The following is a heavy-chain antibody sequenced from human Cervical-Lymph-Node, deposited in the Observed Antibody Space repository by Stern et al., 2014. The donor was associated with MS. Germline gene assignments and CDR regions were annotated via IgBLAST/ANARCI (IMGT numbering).Heavy chain of an antibody. J-gene: IGHJ4*02. CDR1: GGSISSAEYY. D-gene: IGHD5-24*01. CDR2: IHYSGPT. V-gene: IGHV4-30-4*01. Sequence: QVQLQESGPGLVKPSQTLSLTCAVTGGSISSAEYYWSWIRQSPGKGLEWIGYIHYSGPTYYNPSLKSRVTISVDTSKNQFSLKLRSVTAADTAVYYCSRDADGYSLVFGYWGRGTLVTVSS. CDR3: SRDADGYSLVFGY.